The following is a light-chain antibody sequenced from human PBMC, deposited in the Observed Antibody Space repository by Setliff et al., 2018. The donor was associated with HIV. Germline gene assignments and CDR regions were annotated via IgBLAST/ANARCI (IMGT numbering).Light chain of an antibody. V-gene: IGLV2-11*01. CDR2: DVT. CDR1: SSDAGDYNF. J-gene: IGLJ1*01. Sequence: QFALTQPRSVSGSPGQSVTIACTGTSSDAGDYNFVSWYQLHPGKAPKLIIYDVTKRPSGVPDRFSGSKSANAASLTISGLQAEDEADYYCCSSAGTYTSFFVFGTGTKVTVL. CDR3: CSSAGTYTSFFV.